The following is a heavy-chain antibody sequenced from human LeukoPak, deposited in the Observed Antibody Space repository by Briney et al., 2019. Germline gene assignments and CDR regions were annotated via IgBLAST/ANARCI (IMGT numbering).Heavy chain of an antibody. CDR2: ISGSGGST. Sequence: GGSLRLSCAASGFTFSSYAMSWVRQAPGKGLEWVSAISGSGGSTYYADSVKGRFTISRDNSKNTLYLQMNSLRAEDTAVYYCAKDLFDIVVVIAINDAFDIWGQGTMVTVSS. CDR1: GFTFSSYA. V-gene: IGHV3-23*01. J-gene: IGHJ3*02. D-gene: IGHD2-21*01. CDR3: AKDLFDIVVVIAINDAFDI.